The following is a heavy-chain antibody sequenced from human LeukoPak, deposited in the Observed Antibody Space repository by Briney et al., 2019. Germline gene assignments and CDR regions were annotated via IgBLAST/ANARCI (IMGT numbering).Heavy chain of an antibody. D-gene: IGHD2-2*01. Sequence: GGSLRLSCAASGFTFDDYAMHWVRQAPGKGLEWVLGISWNSGSIGYADSVKGRFTISRDNAKNSLYLQMNSLRAEDTALYYCAKARYCSSTSCYSGFDPWSQGTLVTVSS. CDR2: ISWNSGSI. CDR3: AKARYCSSTSCYSGFDP. V-gene: IGHV3-9*01. CDR1: GFTFDDYA. J-gene: IGHJ5*02.